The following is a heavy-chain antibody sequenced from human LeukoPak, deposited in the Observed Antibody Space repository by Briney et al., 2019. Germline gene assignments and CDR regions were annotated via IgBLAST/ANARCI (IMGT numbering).Heavy chain of an antibody. CDR1: GGSISSYY. D-gene: IGHD6-13*01. CDR2: IYYSGST. CDR3: ARVAAAGTRYFQH. Sequence: SETLSLTCTVSGGSISSYYWSWIRQPPGKGLEWIGYIYYSGSTNYNPSLKSRVTISVDTSKNQFSLKLSPVTAADTAVYYCARVAAAGTRYFQHWGQGTLVTVSS. J-gene: IGHJ1*01. V-gene: IGHV4-59*01.